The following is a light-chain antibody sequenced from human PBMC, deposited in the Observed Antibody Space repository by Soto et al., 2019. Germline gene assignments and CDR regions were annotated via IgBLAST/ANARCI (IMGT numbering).Light chain of an antibody. Sequence: DIQMTQSPTSLSASVGDTVTITCRASQSIRRFLTWYQHKPGKAPKLLIYAATNLETGVPSRFSGSGSGTDFTLTIASLQAEDLATYYCQQTYNIPPFTVGQGTKVDSK. V-gene: IGKV1-39*01. CDR2: AAT. J-gene: IGKJ2*01. CDR3: QQTYNIPPFT. CDR1: QSIRRF.